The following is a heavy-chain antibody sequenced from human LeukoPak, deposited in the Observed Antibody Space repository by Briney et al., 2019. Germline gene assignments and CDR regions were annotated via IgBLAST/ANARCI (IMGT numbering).Heavy chain of an antibody. Sequence: SVKVSCKASGGTFSSYAVSWVRQAPGQGLEWMGGIIPIFGTANYAQKFQGRVTITTDESTSTAYMELSSLRSEDTAVYYCARGRYSSSIYFDYWGQGTLVTVSS. J-gene: IGHJ4*02. CDR1: GGTFSSYA. CDR2: IIPIFGTA. CDR3: ARGRYSSSIYFDY. V-gene: IGHV1-69*05. D-gene: IGHD6-6*01.